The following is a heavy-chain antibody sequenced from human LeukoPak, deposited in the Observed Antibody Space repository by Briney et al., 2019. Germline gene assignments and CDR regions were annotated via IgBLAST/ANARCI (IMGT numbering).Heavy chain of an antibody. CDR2: ISGNGGST. CDR1: GFTFSNYA. Sequence: PGGSLRLSCAASGFTFSNYAMSWVRQAPGKGLEWVSTISGNGGSTYYADSVKGRFTISRDNSKKTLYLQMNSLSAEDTAVYYCAKRGELVVANTAIYFDHWGQGTLVTVSS. V-gene: IGHV3-23*01. J-gene: IGHJ4*02. CDR3: AKRGELVVANTAIYFDH. D-gene: IGHD3-22*01.